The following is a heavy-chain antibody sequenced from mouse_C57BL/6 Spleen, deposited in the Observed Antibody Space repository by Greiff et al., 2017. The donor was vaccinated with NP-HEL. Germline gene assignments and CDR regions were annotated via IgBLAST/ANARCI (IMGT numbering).Heavy chain of an antibody. J-gene: IGHJ3*01. V-gene: IGHV2-6*03. D-gene: IGHD3-2*02. CDR2: IWSDGST. Sequence: VQGVESGPGLVAPSQSLSITCTVSGFSLTSYGVHWVRQPPGKGLEWLVVIWSDGSTTYNSALKSRLSISKDNSKSQVFLKMNSLQTDDTAMYYCARELDSSGYPWFAYWGQGTLVTVSA. CDR1: GFSLTSYG. CDR3: ARELDSSGYPWFAY.